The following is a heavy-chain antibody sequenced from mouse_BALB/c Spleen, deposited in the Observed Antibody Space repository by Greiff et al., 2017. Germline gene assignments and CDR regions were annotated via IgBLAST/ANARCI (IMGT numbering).Heavy chain of an antibody. V-gene: IGHV2-6-7*01. Sequence: VQRVESGPGLVAPSQSLSITCTVSGFSLTGYGVNWVRQPPGKGLEWLGMIWGDGSTDYNSALKSRLSISKDNSKSQVFLKMNSLQTDDTARYYCARETYGSSYAWFAYWGQGTLVTVSA. D-gene: IGHD1-1*01. CDR2: IWGDGST. CDR3: ARETYGSSYAWFAY. J-gene: IGHJ3*01. CDR1: GFSLTGYG.